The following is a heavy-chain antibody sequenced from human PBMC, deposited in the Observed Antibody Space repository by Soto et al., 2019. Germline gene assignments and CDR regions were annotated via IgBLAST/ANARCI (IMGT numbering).Heavy chain of an antibody. CDR2: IKHDGSDI. J-gene: IGHJ4*02. CDR1: W. D-gene: IGHD3-10*01. Sequence: WLSSINKNQGKGLEWVANIKHDGSDIYYVDSVKGRFTISRDNAENSLYLHMNSLRAEDTALYYCARAGSHTPLLDYSVQGTLLTVSS. CDR3: ARAGSHTPLLDY. V-gene: IGHV3-7*05.